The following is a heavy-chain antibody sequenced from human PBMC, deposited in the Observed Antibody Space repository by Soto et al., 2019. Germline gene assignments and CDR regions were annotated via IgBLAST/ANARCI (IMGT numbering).Heavy chain of an antibody. D-gene: IGHD4-17*01. V-gene: IGHV1-46*01. Sequence: QVQLVQSGAEVKKPGASVKVSCKASGYTFTSYYMHWVRQAPGQGLEWMGIINPSGGSTSYAQKFQGSVTMTRDTYTRTVYVELSSLSSEDTAVYYCASSDYGDVGWALDYWGQGPLVTVSS. CDR3: ASSDYGDVGWALDY. J-gene: IGHJ4*02. CDR1: GYTFTSYY. CDR2: INPSGGST.